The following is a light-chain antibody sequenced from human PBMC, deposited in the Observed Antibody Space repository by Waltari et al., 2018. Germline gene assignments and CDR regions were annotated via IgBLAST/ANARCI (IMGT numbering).Light chain of an antibody. CDR1: QSVSSTY. J-gene: IGKJ2*01. CDR3: QLYDTSHTYT. Sequence: EIVLTQSQDTLSLSPGERATLSCRASQSVSSTYLVWNQQKPGQAPRLLIYGADTRATGIPDRFSGSGSGTDFTLTISRLEPEDFAVYYCQLYDTSHTYTFGQGTKLEIK. V-gene: IGKV3-20*01. CDR2: GAD.